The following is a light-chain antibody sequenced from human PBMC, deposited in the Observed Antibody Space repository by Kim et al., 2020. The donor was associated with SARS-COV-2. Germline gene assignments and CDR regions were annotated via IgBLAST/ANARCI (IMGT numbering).Light chain of an antibody. Sequence: VTISCTGSSSNIGDGYGVHWYQQLPGTAPKLLIYGNSNRPSGVPDRFSGSKSGTSASLAITGLQAEDEADYYCQSYDSSLSGSKVFGTGTKVTVL. CDR2: GNS. J-gene: IGLJ1*01. CDR1: SSNIGDGYG. CDR3: QSYDSSLSGSKV. V-gene: IGLV1-40*01.